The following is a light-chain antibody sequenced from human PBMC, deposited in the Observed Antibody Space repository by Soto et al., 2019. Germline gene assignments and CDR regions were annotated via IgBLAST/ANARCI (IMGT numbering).Light chain of an antibody. CDR2: GNN. J-gene: IGLJ2*01. CDR1: RSNIGAGND. CDR3: QSYDVNMREVV. V-gene: IGLV1-40*01. Sequence: QSVLTQPPSVSGAPGQRVTISCTGRRSNIGAGNDVHWYQHLPGTAPKLLISGNNNRPSGVPDRFSGSKSGTSASLAITGLQAEDEADYYCQSYDVNMREVVIGGGTKLTVL.